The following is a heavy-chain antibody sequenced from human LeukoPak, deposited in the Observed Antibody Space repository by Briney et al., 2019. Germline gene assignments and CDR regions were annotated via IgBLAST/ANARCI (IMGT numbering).Heavy chain of an antibody. V-gene: IGHV3-21*01. Sequence: GGSLRLSCAASGFTFSSYSMNWVRQAPGKGLEWVSSISSSSSYIYYADSVKGRFTISRDNAKNSLYLQMNSLRAEDTAVYYCARDSGLMVRGVDYWGQGTLVTVSS. J-gene: IGHJ4*02. CDR3: ARDSGLMVRGVDY. CDR1: GFTFSSYS. CDR2: ISSSSSYI. D-gene: IGHD3-10*01.